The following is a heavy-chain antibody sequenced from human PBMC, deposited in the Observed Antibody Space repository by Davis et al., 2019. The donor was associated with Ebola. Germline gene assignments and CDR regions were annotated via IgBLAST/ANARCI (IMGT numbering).Heavy chain of an antibody. CDR3: AKDYCSSTSCYPYYYYYMDV. J-gene: IGHJ6*03. D-gene: IGHD2-2*01. V-gene: IGHV3-43*01. CDR1: GFTFDDYT. CDR2: ISWDGGST. Sequence: PGGSLRLSCAASGFTFDDYTMHWVRQAPGKGLEWVSLISWDGGSTYYADSVKGRFTISRDNSKNSLYLQMNSLRTEDTALYYCAKDYCSSTSCYPYYYYYMDVWGKGTTVTVSS.